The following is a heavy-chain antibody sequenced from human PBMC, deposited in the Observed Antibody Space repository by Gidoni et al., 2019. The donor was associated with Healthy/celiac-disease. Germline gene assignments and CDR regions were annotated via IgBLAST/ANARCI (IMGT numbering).Heavy chain of an antibody. CDR3: AKDIGGGIAAADHLDY. V-gene: IGHV3-9*01. Sequence: EVQLVESGGGLVQPGRSLRLSCAASGFTFDDYAMHWVRQAPGKGLEWVSGISWNSGSIGYADSVKGRFTISRDNAKNSLYLQMNSLRAEDTALYYCAKDIGGGIAAADHLDYWGQGTLVTVSS. CDR2: ISWNSGSI. D-gene: IGHD6-13*01. J-gene: IGHJ4*02. CDR1: GFTFDDYA.